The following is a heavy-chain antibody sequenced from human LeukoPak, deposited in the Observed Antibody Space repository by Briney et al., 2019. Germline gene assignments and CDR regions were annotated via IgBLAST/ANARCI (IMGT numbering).Heavy chain of an antibody. D-gene: IGHD5-18*01. CDR3: ARLTSRGYSYAFDY. J-gene: IGHJ4*02. Sequence: PGGSLRLSCAASGFTFSSYWMHWVRQVPGKGLVWVSGVNSDGSSTTYADSVKGRFTISRDNAKNTLYLQMSSLGAEDTAVYYCARLTSRGYSYAFDYWGQGTLVTVSS. CDR2: VNSDGSST. V-gene: IGHV3-74*01. CDR1: GFTFSSYW.